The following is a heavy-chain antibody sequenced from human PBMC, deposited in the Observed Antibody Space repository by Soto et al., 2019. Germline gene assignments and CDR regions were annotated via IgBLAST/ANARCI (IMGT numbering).Heavy chain of an antibody. V-gene: IGHV4-31*03. D-gene: IGHD2-15*01. CDR3: ARVDIVVVVAATSIYLQH. CDR1: GGSISSGGYY. J-gene: IGHJ1*01. CDR2: IYYSGST. Sequence: SETLSLTCTVSGGSISSGGYYWSWIRQHPGKGLEWIGYIYYSGSTYYNPSLKSRVTISVDTSKNQFSLKLSSVTAADTAVYYCARVDIVVVVAATSIYLQHWGQGTLVTVSS.